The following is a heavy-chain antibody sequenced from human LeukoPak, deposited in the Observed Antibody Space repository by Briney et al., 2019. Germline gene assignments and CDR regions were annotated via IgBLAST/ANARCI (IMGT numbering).Heavy chain of an antibody. D-gene: IGHD6-19*01. CDR1: GFTVSNYD. CDR3: AKDLSRAVAADWFDP. Sequence: GGSLRLSCAASGFTVSNYDMSWVRQAPGKGLEWVSSISDSGGSTYYADSVKGRFTISRDNSKNTLYLQMTNLRAADTAVYYCAKDLSRAVAADWFDPWDQGSLVTVSS. J-gene: IGHJ5*02. CDR2: ISDSGGST. V-gene: IGHV3-23*01.